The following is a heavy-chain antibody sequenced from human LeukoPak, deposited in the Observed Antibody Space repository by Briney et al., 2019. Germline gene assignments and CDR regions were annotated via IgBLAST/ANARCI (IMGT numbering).Heavy chain of an antibody. CDR2: IYSGGST. J-gene: IGHJ6*03. V-gene: IGHV3-66*01. CDR1: GFTVRSNY. CDR3: ARENYDILTGYYTYYYYYMDV. D-gene: IGHD3-9*01. Sequence: GGSLRLSCAASGFTVRSNYMNWVRQAPGKGLEWVSVIYSGGSTYYADSVKGRFTISRDNSKNTLYLQMNSLRAEDTAVYYCARENYDILTGYYTYYYYYMDVWGKGTTVTVSS.